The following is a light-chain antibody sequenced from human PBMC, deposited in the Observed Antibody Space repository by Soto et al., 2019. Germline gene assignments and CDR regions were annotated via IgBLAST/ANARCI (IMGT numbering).Light chain of an antibody. CDR1: QSVSSSY. CDR2: GAS. V-gene: IGKV3-20*01. J-gene: IGKJ4*01. CDR3: QQYHSYPVT. Sequence: EIVLTQSPGTLSLSPGERATLSCRASQSVSSSYLAWYQQKPGQAPRLLIYGASSRATGIPSKFSGSGSGTAFTLTISSLQPEDFATYYCQQYHSYPVTFGGGTRVEI.